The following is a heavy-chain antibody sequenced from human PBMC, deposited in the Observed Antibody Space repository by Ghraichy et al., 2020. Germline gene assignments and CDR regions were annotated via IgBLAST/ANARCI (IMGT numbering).Heavy chain of an antibody. CDR3: ARDRGYDYVWGSYRYTGNWFDP. V-gene: IGHV4-59*01. Sequence: SETLSLTCTVSGGSISSYYWSWIRQPPGKGLEWIGYIYYSGSTNYNPSLKSRVTISVDTSKNQFSLKLSSVTAADTAVYYCARDRGYDYVWGSYRYTGNWFDPWGQGTLVTVSS. D-gene: IGHD3-16*02. CDR2: IYYSGST. J-gene: IGHJ5*02. CDR1: GGSISSYY.